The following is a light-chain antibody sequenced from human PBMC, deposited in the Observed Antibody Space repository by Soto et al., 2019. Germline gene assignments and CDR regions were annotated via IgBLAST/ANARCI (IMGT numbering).Light chain of an antibody. V-gene: IGKV1D-8*01. J-gene: IGKJ1*01. CDR2: AAS. CDR1: QGISSY. Sequence: VIWITKSPSLLSSSTADRVTISCPISQGISSYLAWYQQKPGKAPELLIYAASTLQSGVPSRFSGSGSGTDFTLTISCLQSEDFATYYCQQYYSFPCTFGQVTKSDIK. CDR3: QQYYSFPCT.